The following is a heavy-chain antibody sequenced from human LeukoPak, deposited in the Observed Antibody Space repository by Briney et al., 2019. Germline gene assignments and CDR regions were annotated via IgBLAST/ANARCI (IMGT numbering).Heavy chain of an antibody. J-gene: IGHJ6*03. D-gene: IGHD6-13*01. CDR3: ARGLQQLVRGFNYYFMDV. CDR2: ITSSSSSI. CDR1: GFTFSRYS. V-gene: IGHV3-48*01. Sequence: PGGSLRLSCAASGFTFSRYSVNWVCQAPGKGLEWVSYITSSSSSIYYADSVRGRFTISRDNAENSLYLQMNSLRAEDTAVYYFARGLQQLVRGFNYYFMDVWGKGTTVTVSS.